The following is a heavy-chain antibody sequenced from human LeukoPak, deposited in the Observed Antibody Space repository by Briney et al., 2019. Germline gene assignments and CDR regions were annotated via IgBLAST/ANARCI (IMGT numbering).Heavy chain of an antibody. D-gene: IGHD3-9*01. CDR1: GFTFNNNW. CDR3: ARDSDWFFWD. Sequence: GGSLRLSCVVSGFTFNNNWMTWVRQAPGKGLEWVATIKPDGGGKYYVDSVKGRFTISRDNAKNSLFLQMNSLRVEDTAVYYCARDSDWFFWDWGLGTLVTVSS. J-gene: IGHJ4*02. V-gene: IGHV3-7*03. CDR2: IKPDGGGK.